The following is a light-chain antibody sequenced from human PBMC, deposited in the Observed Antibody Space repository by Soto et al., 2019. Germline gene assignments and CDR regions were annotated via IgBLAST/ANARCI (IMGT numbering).Light chain of an antibody. V-gene: IGKV3-20*01. CDR1: QSVSSSY. J-gene: IGKJ1*01. CDR3: QQYGSSRRT. Sequence: EIVLTQSPCTLSLSPGERATLSCRASQSVSSSYLAWYQQKPGQAPRLLIYGASSRATGIPDRFSGSGSGTDFTLTISRLEPEDFAVYYCQQYGSSRRTLGQGTKVDI. CDR2: GAS.